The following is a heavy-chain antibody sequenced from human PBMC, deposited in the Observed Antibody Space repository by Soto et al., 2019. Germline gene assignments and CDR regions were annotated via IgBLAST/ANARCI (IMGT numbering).Heavy chain of an antibody. CDR3: ARDSDFWSGHHDY. Sequence: ASVKVSCKASGYTFTSYYIHWVRQAPGQGLEWMGIINPSGGSASYARKFQGRVALTRDTSTSTVYMEVSSLTSEDTAVYYCARDSDFWSGHHDYWGQGTLVTVSS. CDR2: INPSGGSA. V-gene: IGHV1-46*01. CDR1: GYTFTSYY. J-gene: IGHJ4*02. D-gene: IGHD3-3*01.